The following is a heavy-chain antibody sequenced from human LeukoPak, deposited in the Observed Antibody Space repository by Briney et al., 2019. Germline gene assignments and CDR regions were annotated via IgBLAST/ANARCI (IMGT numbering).Heavy chain of an antibody. CDR2: IDRPAKSYAT. D-gene: IGHD1-26*01. CDR1: GFTLSDSA. J-gene: IGHJ5*02. Sequence: GGSLRLSCAASGFTLSDSAIHWVRQASGRGLEWVGLIDRPAKSYATAYGASVGGRFTISRDDSKNTAYLQMDSLKTEDTALYYCTRDRGTYNWLDPWGQGTLVTVSS. CDR3: TRDRGTYNWLDP. V-gene: IGHV3-73*01.